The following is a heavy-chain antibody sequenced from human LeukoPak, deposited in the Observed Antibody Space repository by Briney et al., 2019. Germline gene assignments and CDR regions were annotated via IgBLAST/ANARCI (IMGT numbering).Heavy chain of an antibody. CDR2: IYTSGST. Sequence: PSETLSLTCTVSGGSISSYYWSWIRQPAGKGLEWIGRIYTSGSTNYNPSLKSRVTMSVDTSKNQFSLKLSSVTAADTAVYYCARDLVCSGGSCYSAWFDPWGQGTLVTVSS. V-gene: IGHV4-4*07. CDR1: GGSISSYY. J-gene: IGHJ5*02. D-gene: IGHD2-15*01. CDR3: ARDLVCSGGSCYSAWFDP.